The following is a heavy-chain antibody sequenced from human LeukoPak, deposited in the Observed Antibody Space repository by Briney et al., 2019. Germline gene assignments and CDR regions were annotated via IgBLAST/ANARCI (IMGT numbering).Heavy chain of an antibody. CDR2: IKSKTDGGTT. Sequence: GGSLRLSCAASGFTFSNAWMSWVRQAPWKGLEWVGRIKSKTDGGTTDYAAPVKGRFTISRDDSKNTLYLQMNSLKTEDTAVYYCTTPPQDYYYGMDVWGQGTTVTVSS. CDR1: GFTFSNAW. CDR3: TTPPQDYYYGMDV. J-gene: IGHJ6*02. V-gene: IGHV3-15*01.